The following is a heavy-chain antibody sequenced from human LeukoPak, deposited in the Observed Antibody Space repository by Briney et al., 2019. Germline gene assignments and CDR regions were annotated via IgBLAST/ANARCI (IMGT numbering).Heavy chain of an antibody. J-gene: IGHJ4*02. Sequence: GSLGLPRAGSWFTFSRFCMAWGRPGPGKGVGGVAVISYDGSNKYYADSVKGRFTISRDNSKNTLYLQMNSLRAEDTAVYYCAKVLVAAAEGGDYWGQGTLVTVSS. CDR3: AKVLVAAAEGGDY. CDR1: WFTFSRFC. D-gene: IGHD6-13*01. CDR2: ISYDGSNK. V-gene: IGHV3-30*18.